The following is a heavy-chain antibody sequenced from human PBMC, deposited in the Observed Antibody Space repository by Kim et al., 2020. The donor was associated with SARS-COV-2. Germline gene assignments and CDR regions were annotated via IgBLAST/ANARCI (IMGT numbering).Heavy chain of an antibody. Sequence: GGSLRLSCAASGFTFSNYGMHWVRQAPGKGLEWVAVISYVGSNELYADSVKGRFTISRDNSSNALFLQMNSLRVEYTAVYYCARDAFDFWGQGTMVTVSS. CDR1: GFTFSNYG. CDR2: ISYVGSNE. J-gene: IGHJ3*01. CDR3: ARDAFDF. V-gene: IGHV3-30*03.